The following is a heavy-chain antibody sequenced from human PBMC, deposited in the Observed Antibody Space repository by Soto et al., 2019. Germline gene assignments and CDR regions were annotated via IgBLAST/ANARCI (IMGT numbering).Heavy chain of an antibody. V-gene: IGHV1-2*04. D-gene: IGHD2-15*01. CDR2: INPNSGGT. Sequence: QVQLVQSGAEVKKPGASVKVACKASGYTFTGYYMHWVRQAPGQGLEWMGWINPNSGGTNYAQKFQGWVTMTRDTSISTAYMERSRLRSDDTAVYYRARGGDLYCSGGSCYSCFDPWGQGTLVTVSS. CDR1: GYTFTGYY. CDR3: ARGGDLYCSGGSCYSCFDP. J-gene: IGHJ5*02.